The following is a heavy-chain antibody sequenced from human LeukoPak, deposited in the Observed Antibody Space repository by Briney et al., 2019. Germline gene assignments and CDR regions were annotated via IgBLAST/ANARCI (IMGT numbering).Heavy chain of an antibody. V-gene: IGHV3-30*04. Sequence: PGGSLRLSCAASGFTFSSYAMHWVRQAPGKGLEWVAVISYDGSNKYYADSVKGRFTISRDNSKNTLYLQMNSLRAEDTAVYYCARDAYYYGSGSYYLDYWGQGTLVTVSP. CDR2: ISYDGSNK. D-gene: IGHD3-10*01. J-gene: IGHJ4*02. CDR3: ARDAYYYGSGSYYLDY. CDR1: GFTFSSYA.